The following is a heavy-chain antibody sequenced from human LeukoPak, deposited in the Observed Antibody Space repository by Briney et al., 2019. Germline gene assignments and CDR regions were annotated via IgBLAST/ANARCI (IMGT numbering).Heavy chain of an antibody. Sequence: PGGSLRPSCAASGFTFSKYWMLWVHQAPGKGLESVSRINTHGTVTTYADSVKGRFTVYRHNAHNTMFLQMNSVRDEDTAVYYCATKQWLAPPPDSWGQGTPVTVSS. D-gene: IGHD6-19*01. CDR3: ATKQWLAPPPDS. CDR2: INTHGTVT. J-gene: IGHJ4*02. V-gene: IGHV3-74*01. CDR1: GFTFSKYW.